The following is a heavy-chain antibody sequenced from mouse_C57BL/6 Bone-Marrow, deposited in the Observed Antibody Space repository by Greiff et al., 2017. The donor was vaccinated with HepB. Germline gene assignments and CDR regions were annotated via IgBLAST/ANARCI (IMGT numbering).Heavy chain of an antibody. Sequence: VQLQQSGAELVKPGASVKLSCKASGYTFTSYWMHWVKQRPGQGLEWIGMIHPNSGSTNYNEKFKSKATLTVDKSSSTAYMQLSSLTSEDSAVYYCARSEGYYGLDWGQGTTLTVSS. CDR1: GYTFTSYW. D-gene: IGHD2-3*01. CDR3: ARSEGYYGLD. V-gene: IGHV1-64*01. J-gene: IGHJ2*01. CDR2: IHPNSGST.